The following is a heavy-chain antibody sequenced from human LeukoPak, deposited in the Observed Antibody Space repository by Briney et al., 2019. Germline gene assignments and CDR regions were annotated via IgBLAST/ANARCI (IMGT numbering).Heavy chain of an antibody. CDR2: INPRGGTT. V-gene: IGHV1-46*01. J-gene: IGHJ1*01. CDR3: VRDMVHSGYFEY. CDR1: GYTFTTFF. D-gene: IGHD3-10*01. Sequence: ASVKVSCKASGYTFTTFFMHWVRQAPGQGLEWMGIINPRGGTTTYAQKFQGRVSLTRDMSTSTVYMELSSLTSEDTAVYYCVRDMVHSGYFEYWGQGTLVTVSS.